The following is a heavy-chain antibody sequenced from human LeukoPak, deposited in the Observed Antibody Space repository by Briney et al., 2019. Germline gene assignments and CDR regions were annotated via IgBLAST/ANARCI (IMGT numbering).Heavy chain of an antibody. CDR2: ISYDGSNK. Sequence: GGSLRLSCAASGFTFSSYGMHWVRQAPGKGLEWVAVISYDGSNKYYADSVKGRFTISRDNSKNTLYLQMNSLRAEDTAVYYCANERIVVVITDAFDIWGQGTMVTVSS. D-gene: IGHD3-22*01. V-gene: IGHV3-30*18. CDR1: GFTFSSYG. J-gene: IGHJ3*02. CDR3: ANERIVVVITDAFDI.